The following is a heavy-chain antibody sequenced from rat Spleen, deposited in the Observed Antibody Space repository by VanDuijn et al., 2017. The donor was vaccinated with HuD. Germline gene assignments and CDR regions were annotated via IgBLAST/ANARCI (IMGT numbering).Heavy chain of an antibody. Sequence: EVQLVESAGGLVQPGRSLKLSCVASGFTFNNYWMTWIRHTPGKGLEWVASIRTAGGNTYYRDSVRGRFTISRDNAKSALYLQMDSLRSEDTATYYCTTDSYFDGTYYPGGFDYWGQGVMVTVSS. CDR1: GFTFNNYW. D-gene: IGHD1-12*02. CDR2: IRTAGGNT. V-gene: IGHV5-31*01. CDR3: TTDSYFDGTYYPGGFDY. J-gene: IGHJ2*01.